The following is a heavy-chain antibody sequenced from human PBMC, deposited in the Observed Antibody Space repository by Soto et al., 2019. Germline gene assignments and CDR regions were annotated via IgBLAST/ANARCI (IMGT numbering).Heavy chain of an antibody. CDR1: GFTFGDYA. V-gene: IGHV3-49*04. J-gene: IGHJ3*02. CDR2: IRSKAYGGTT. D-gene: IGHD2-21*02. Sequence: GGSLRLSCTASGFTFGDYAMSWVRQAPGKGLEWVGFIRSKAYGGTTEYAASVKGRFTISRDDSKSIAYLQMNSLKTEDSAVYYCTLRVAYCGGDCPDAFDIWGQGTMVTVSS. CDR3: TLRVAYCGGDCPDAFDI.